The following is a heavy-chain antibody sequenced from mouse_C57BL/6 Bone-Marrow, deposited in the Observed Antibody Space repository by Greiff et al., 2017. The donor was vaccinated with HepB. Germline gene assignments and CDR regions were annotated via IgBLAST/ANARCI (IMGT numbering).Heavy chain of an antibody. CDR2: IYPRSGNT. CDR3: ARQAYYYDYGGPVSY. D-gene: IGHD2-4*01. CDR1: GYTFTSYG. Sequence: VQLQQSGAELARPGASVKLSCKASGYTFTSYGISWVKQRTGQGLEWIGEIYPRSGNTYYNEKFKGKATLTADKSSSTAYMELRSLTSEDSAVYFCARQAYYYDYGGPVSYWGQGTLVTVSA. V-gene: IGHV1-81*01. J-gene: IGHJ3*01.